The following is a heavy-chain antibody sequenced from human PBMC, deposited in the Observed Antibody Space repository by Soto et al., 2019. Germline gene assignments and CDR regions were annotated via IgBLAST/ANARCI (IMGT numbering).Heavy chain of an antibody. D-gene: IGHD3-10*01. J-gene: IGHJ6*02. CDR2: INHSGGT. V-gene: IGHV4-34*01. CDR3: ARHAFGSGFYYGMGV. CDR1: GGSFSGYS. Sequence: SETLSLTCAVSGGSFSGYSWTWIRQPPGQGLEWIGEINHSGGTHYNLSLKSRVTISIDTSKNQFSLNLSSVTAADTAVYYCARHAFGSGFYYGMGVWGQGTTVT.